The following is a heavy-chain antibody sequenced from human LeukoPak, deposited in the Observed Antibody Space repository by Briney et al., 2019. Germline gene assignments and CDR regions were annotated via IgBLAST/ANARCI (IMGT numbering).Heavy chain of an antibody. CDR1: GGSISSYY. V-gene: IGHV4-59*01. D-gene: IGHD6-19*01. Sequence: SETLSLTCTASGGSISSYYWSWIRQPPGKGLEWIGYIYYGGSTNYNPSLKSRVTISVDTSKTQFSLKLSSVTAADTAMYYCARRAYSSGWYYFDYWGQGTLVTVSS. CDR2: IYYGGST. J-gene: IGHJ4*02. CDR3: ARRAYSSGWYYFDY.